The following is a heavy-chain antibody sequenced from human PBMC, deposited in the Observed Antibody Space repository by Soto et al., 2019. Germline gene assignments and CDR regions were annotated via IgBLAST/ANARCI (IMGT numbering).Heavy chain of an antibody. CDR3: ARHEISSWGFDS. J-gene: IGHJ4*02. Sequence: SETLSLTCTVSGGSISSRTHYWGWIRQPPGKGLEWIGSIYYSGRTYYNPSLKGRLTMSVDMSKNQFSLRLSSVTAADTALYYCARHEISSWGFDSWGQGALVTVYS. CDR1: GGSISSRTHY. CDR2: IYYSGRT. V-gene: IGHV4-39*01. D-gene: IGHD6-13*01.